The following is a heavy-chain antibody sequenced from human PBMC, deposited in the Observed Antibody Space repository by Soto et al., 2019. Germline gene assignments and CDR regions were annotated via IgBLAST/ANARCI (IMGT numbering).Heavy chain of an antibody. D-gene: IGHD2-2*01. Sequence: EVQLLESGGGLVQPGGSLRLSCAGSGFTFINHAMNWVRQAPGKGVEWVSSISGGGDATFFGDSVRGRFTISRDNSKNTVTLQMNSLGVDDTAVYYCARKILGSTSRPNYWYFDLWGRGTLVTVSS. V-gene: IGHV3-23*01. CDR1: GFTFINHA. CDR2: ISGGGDAT. J-gene: IGHJ2*01. CDR3: ARKILGSTSRPNYWYFDL.